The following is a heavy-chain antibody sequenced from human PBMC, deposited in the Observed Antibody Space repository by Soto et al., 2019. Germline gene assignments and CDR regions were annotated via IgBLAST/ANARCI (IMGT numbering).Heavy chain of an antibody. Sequence: ASVKVSCKASGGTFISYYMHWVRQAPGQGLQWMGIINPSGSIATYAQKFQGRVTMTRDTSTSTVYMELSSLTSDDTAVYYCASPIGGSYNAFDIWGQGTMVTVSS. CDR1: GGTFISYY. J-gene: IGHJ3*02. CDR3: ASPIGGSYNAFDI. CDR2: INPSGSIA. V-gene: IGHV1-46*01. D-gene: IGHD1-26*01.